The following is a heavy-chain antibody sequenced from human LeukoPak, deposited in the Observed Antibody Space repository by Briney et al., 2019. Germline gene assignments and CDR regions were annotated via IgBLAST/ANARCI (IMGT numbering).Heavy chain of an antibody. D-gene: IGHD6-13*01. V-gene: IGHV3-21*05. CDR1: GFTFSSYS. J-gene: IGHJ4*02. CDR3: AGPATSSRQPHY. Sequence: GGSLRLSCAASGFTFSSYSMNWVRQAPGKGLEWVSYISSSSSYIYYADSVKGRFTISRDNAKNSLYLQMNSLRAEDTAVYYLAGPATSSRQPHYWGQGTLVTVSS. CDR2: ISSSSSYI.